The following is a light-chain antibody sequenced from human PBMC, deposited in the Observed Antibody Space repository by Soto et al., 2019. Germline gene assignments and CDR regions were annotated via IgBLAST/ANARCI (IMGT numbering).Light chain of an antibody. CDR2: ANS. CDR1: SSNIGAGYD. CDR3: QSYDSSLSGYV. J-gene: IGLJ1*01. V-gene: IGLV1-40*01. Sequence: QSVLTQPPSVSRTPGQRVTISCTGSSSNIGAGYDVHWYQQLPGTAPKLLIYANSNRPSGVPGRFSGSKSGTSASLAITGLQAEDEADYYCQSYDSSLSGYVFGTGTKVTV.